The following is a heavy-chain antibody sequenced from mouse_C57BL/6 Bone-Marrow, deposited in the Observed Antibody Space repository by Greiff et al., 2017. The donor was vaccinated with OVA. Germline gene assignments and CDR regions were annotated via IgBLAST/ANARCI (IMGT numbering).Heavy chain of an antibody. V-gene: IGHV1-69*01. CDR2: IDPSDSYT. CDR1: GYTFTSYW. Sequence: QVQLQQPGAELVMPGASVKLSCKASGYTFTSYWMHWVKQRPGQGLEWIGEIDPSDSYTNYKQKFKGKSTLTVDKSSSTAYLQLSSLTSEDSAVYYCARSGPFAYWGQGTLVTVSA. CDR3: ARSGPFAY. J-gene: IGHJ3*01. D-gene: IGHD1-3*01.